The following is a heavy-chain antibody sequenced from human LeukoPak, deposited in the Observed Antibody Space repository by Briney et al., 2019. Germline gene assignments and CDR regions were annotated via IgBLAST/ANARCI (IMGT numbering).Heavy chain of an antibody. J-gene: IGHJ5*02. Sequence: SVKVSCNASGHTFTSYDINWVRQATGPGLEWMGWMNPNSGNTAYAQKFQGRVTMTRNTSISTAYMELSSLRSEDTAVYYCAREDYYDSGSFDPWGQGTLVTVSS. D-gene: IGHD3-22*01. CDR3: AREDYYDSGSFDP. V-gene: IGHV1-8*02. CDR1: GHTFTSYD. CDR2: MNPNSGNT.